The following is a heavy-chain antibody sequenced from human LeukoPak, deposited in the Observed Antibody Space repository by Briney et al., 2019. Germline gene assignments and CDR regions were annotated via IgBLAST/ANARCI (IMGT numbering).Heavy chain of an antibody. CDR1: GYSFTSYW. Sequence: KPGESLKISCKGSGYSFTSYWIGWVRQMPGKGLEWMGIIYPGDSDTRYSPSFQGQVTISADKSISTAYLQWSSLKASDTAMYYCARQAPYYDFWSGYPHYYYYMDVWGKGTTVTVSS. CDR2: IYPGDSDT. V-gene: IGHV5-51*01. D-gene: IGHD3-3*01. J-gene: IGHJ6*03. CDR3: ARQAPYYDFWSGYPHYYYYMDV.